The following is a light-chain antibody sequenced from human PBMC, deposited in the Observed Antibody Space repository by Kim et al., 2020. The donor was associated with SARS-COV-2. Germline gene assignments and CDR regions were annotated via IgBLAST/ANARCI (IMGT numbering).Light chain of an antibody. CDR3: NSRDSSGNHYV. CDR1: SLRSYY. V-gene: IGLV3-19*01. J-gene: IGLJ1*01. Sequence: ALGQKVRITCQGDSLRSYYSSWYQQKPGQVPVLLIYDKNNRPLGIPDRFSGSSSGNTASLTITGAQAEDEADYYCNSRDSSGNHYVFGAGTKVTVL. CDR2: DKN.